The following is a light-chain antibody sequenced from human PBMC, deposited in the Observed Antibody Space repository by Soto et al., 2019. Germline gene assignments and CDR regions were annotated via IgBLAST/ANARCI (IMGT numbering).Light chain of an antibody. CDR2: DAS. Sequence: VLTQSPAAVSLYTGERATLSCRASQSVSSYLAWYQQKPGQAPRLLIYDASTRATGIPARFSGSGSGTDFTLTISGLQPEDFAVYYCQQYSNWPLTFGQGTKVDIK. CDR3: QQYSNWPLT. J-gene: IGKJ1*01. V-gene: IGKV3-11*01. CDR1: QSVSSY.